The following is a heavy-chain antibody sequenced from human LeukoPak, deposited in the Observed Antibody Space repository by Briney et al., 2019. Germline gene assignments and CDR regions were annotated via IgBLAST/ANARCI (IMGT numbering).Heavy chain of an antibody. CDR1: GFTFSDYY. CDR3: ASNIVVVPAAIDY. Sequence: PGGSLRLSCAASGFTFSDYYMSWIRQAPGKGLEWVSYISSSGSTTYYVDSVKGRFTISRGNAKNSLYLQMNSLRAEDTAVYYCASNIVVVPAAIDYWGQGTLVTVSS. CDR2: ISSSGSTT. V-gene: IGHV3-11*01. J-gene: IGHJ4*02. D-gene: IGHD2-2*01.